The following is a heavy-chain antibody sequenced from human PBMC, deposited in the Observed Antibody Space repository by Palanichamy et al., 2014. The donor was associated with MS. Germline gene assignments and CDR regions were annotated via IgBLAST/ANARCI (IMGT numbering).Heavy chain of an antibody. Sequence: VQSGAEVKKPGASVKVSCKASGYTFTGYYMHWVRQAPGQGLEWMGWINPNSGGTNYAQKFQGRVTMTRDTSISTAYMEPSRLRSDDTAVYYCARLITNTTNWYYDFWSGYFDYYYYGMDVWGQGTTVTVSS. D-gene: IGHD3-3*01. CDR2: INPNSGGT. CDR1: GYTFTGYY. CDR3: ARLITNTTNWYYDFWSGYFDYYYYGMDV. J-gene: IGHJ6*02. V-gene: IGHV1-2*02.